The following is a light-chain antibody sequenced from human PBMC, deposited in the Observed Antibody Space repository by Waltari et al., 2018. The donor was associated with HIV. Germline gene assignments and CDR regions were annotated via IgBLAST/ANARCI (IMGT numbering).Light chain of an antibody. CDR1: SCDIGGYKY. CDR2: EVS. V-gene: IGLV2-14*01. Sequence: QSALTQPASVSGSPGQSITISCTGTSCDIGGYKYVSWYQQQPGKAPKLMISEVSNRPSGVSNRFSGSKSGNTASLAISGLQAEDEADYYCSSYTTSSTWVFGGGTKLTVL. CDR3: SSYTTSSTWV. J-gene: IGLJ3*02.